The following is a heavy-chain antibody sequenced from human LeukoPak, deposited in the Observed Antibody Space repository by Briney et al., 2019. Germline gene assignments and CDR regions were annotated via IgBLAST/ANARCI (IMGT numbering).Heavy chain of an antibody. D-gene: IGHD6-19*01. Sequence: ASVTVSFKASGYTFSNYGISWVRQAPGLGLEWMGWTSYNGNTNYAQKFQDRVTMTTDTSTTTAYMELRSLESDDTAVYYCARHSGSGWQALGYWGQGTLVTVSS. CDR1: GYTFSNYG. CDR3: ARHSGSGWQALGY. CDR2: TSYNGNT. V-gene: IGHV1-18*04. J-gene: IGHJ4*02.